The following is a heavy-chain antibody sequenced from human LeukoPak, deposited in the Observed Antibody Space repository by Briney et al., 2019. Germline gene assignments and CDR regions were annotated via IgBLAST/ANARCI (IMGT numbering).Heavy chain of an antibody. Sequence: GASVKVSCKTSGYTFIAFYIHWVRQAPGQGLEWMGWINPNSGGTNYAQKFQGRVTMTRDKSSSTAYMELSSLTSDDTAVFYCARVFSNYANTAEYFQHWGQGTLVTVSS. CDR3: ARVFSNYANTAEYFQH. D-gene: IGHD4-11*01. V-gene: IGHV1-2*02. CDR2: INPNSGGT. J-gene: IGHJ1*01. CDR1: GYTFIAFY.